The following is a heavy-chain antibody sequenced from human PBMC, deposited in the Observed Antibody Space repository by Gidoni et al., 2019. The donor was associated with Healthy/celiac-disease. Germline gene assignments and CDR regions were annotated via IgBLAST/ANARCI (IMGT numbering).Heavy chain of an antibody. Sequence: QLQLQESGPGLVKPSETLSLTCTVSGGSISSSSYYWGWIRQPPGKGLEWIGSIYYSGSTYYNPSLKSRVTISVDTSKNQFSLKLSSVTAADTAVYYCASGVAARPKFAGWGQGTLVTVSS. CDR2: IYYSGST. D-gene: IGHD6-6*01. V-gene: IGHV4-39*01. CDR1: GGSISSSSYY. J-gene: IGHJ4*02. CDR3: ASGVAARPKFAG.